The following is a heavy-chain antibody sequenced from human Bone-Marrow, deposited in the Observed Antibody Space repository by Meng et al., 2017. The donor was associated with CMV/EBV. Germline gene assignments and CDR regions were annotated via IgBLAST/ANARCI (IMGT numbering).Heavy chain of an antibody. CDR3: AKEPTNFGRVIPPYYFDS. J-gene: IGHJ4*02. Sequence: GESLKISCAASGFTFSSYGMHWVRQAPGKGLEWVAFIWYDGSNKYFADSVKGRFTISRDNSKNTLYLQMNSLRAEDTAVYYCAKEPTNFGRVIPPYYFDSWGQGTLVTVSS. V-gene: IGHV3-30*02. CDR1: GFTFSSYG. CDR2: IWYDGSNK. D-gene: IGHD3/OR15-3a*01.